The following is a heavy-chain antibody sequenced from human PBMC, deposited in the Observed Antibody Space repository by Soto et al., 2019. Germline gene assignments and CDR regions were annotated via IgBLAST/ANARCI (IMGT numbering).Heavy chain of an antibody. D-gene: IGHD3-22*01. CDR2: ISYDGSNK. CDR1: GFTFSSYA. Sequence: PXGSLRLSCAASGFTFSSYAMHWVRQAPGKGLEWVAVISYDGSNKYYADSVKGRFTISRDNSKNTLYLQMNSLRAEDTAVYYCARSQGYYDSSGWGNWFDPWGQGTLVTVSS. J-gene: IGHJ5*02. CDR3: ARSQGYYDSSGWGNWFDP. V-gene: IGHV3-30-3*01.